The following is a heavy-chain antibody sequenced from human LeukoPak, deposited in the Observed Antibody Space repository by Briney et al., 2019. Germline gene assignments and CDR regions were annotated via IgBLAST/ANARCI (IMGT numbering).Heavy chain of an antibody. CDR1: GGSFSGDY. J-gene: IGHJ4*02. CDR3: ARGVSNYATLKDY. V-gene: IGHV4-34*01. Sequence: PSETLSLTCAVYGGSFSGDYWSWIRQPPGKGLEWIGEINHSGSTNYNPSLKSRVTISVDTSKNQFSLKLSSVTAADTAVYYCARGVSNYATLKDYWGQGTLVTVSS. CDR2: INHSGST. D-gene: IGHD4-11*01.